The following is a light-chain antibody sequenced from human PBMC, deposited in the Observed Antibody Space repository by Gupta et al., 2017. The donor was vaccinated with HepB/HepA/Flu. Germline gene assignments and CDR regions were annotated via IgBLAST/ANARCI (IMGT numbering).Light chain of an antibody. J-gene: IGLJ1*01. V-gene: IGLV3-25*03. CDR1: ALPKQY. Sequence: ELTQPPSVSVSRGQWAWITSAGDALPKQYAYLYQQKPGQAPVLVIYKDSERPSGIPERFSGFSSGTTATLTISGVQAEDEADYYCQSADSSGTYDVFGTGTKVTVL. CDR2: KDS. CDR3: QSADSSGTYDV.